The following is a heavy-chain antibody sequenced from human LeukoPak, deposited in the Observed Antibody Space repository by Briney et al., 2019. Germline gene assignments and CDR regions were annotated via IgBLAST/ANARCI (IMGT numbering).Heavy chain of an antibody. CDR3: ARDVTAQYSSGWYYVGY. CDR2: ISAYNGNT. V-gene: IGHV1-18*01. CDR1: GGTFSSYA. D-gene: IGHD6-19*01. J-gene: IGHJ4*02. Sequence: ASVKVSCKASGGTFSSYAISWVRQAPGQGLEWMGWISAYNGNTNYAQKLQGRVTMTTDTSTSTAYMELRSLRSDDTAVYYCARDVTAQYSSGWYYVGYWGQGTLVTVSS.